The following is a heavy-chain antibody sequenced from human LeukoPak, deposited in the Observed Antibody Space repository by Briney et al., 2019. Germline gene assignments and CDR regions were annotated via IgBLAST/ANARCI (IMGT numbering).Heavy chain of an antibody. CDR2: INPNSGGT. V-gene: IGHV1-2*02. D-gene: IGHD6-19*01. J-gene: IGHJ4*02. CDR1: GYTFTGYY. Sequence: ASVKVSCKASGYTFTGYYMHWVRQAPGQGLEWMGWINPNSGGTNYAQKFQGRVTMTRDTSISTAYMELSRLRSDDTAVYYCARHSSGWYEAIDYWGQGTLVTVSS. CDR3: ARHSSGWYEAIDY.